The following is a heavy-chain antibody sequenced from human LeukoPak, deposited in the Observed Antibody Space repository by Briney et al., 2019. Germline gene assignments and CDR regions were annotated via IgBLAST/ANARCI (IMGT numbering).Heavy chain of an antibody. CDR3: ARVPTAWISNYFDY. CDR1: GYSFTSYW. Sequence: GESLKISCKGSGYSFTSYWFGCWLHMPAKGLLWLGSIYPGDADTRYSPSFKGQVTISADKSISSAYLPWSSPKDSETAMHYCARVPTAWISNYFDYWGQGTPVTVSP. D-gene: IGHD5-12*01. J-gene: IGHJ4*02. V-gene: IGHV5-51*01. CDR2: IYPGDADT.